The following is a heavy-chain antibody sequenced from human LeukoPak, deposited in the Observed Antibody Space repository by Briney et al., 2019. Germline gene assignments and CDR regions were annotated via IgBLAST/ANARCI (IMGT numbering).Heavy chain of an antibody. J-gene: IGHJ4*02. CDR1: GGSFSSSSCY. Sequence: PSETLSLSCTVSGGSFSSSSCYWGRISQPPGQELEWYVSSYYSGSTYYNPSLKPPTTISVDTTKHQFSLTPSSVTAAHTAVYYRARHAIFGVVILFDYWGQGTLVTVPP. D-gene: IGHD3-3*01. CDR3: ARHAIFGVVILFDY. V-gene: IGHV4-39*01. CDR2: SYYSGST.